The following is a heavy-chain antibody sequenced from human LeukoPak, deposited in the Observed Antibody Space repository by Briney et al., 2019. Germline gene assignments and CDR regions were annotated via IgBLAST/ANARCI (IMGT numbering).Heavy chain of an antibody. D-gene: IGHD1-1*01. CDR1: GFTFSSYI. CDR3: ARGQGTFDY. V-gene: IGHV3-48*02. Sequence: GGSLRLSCAASGFTFSSYIMNWVRQAPGKGLEWVSYISSNSATIDYADSVKGRLTISRDNAKNSLYLQMNSLRDEDTAVYCCARGQGTFDYWGQGTLVTVSS. J-gene: IGHJ4*02. CDR2: ISSNSATI.